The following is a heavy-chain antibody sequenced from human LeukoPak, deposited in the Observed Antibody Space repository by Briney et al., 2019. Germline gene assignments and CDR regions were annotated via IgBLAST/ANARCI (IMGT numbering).Heavy chain of an antibody. V-gene: IGHV4-28*01. CDR2: IFYSGDT. Sequence: PSETLSLTCAVSGYSISSRNWWGWIRRPPGKGLEWIGHIFYSGDTYYSPSLKSRVTMSIDTSQNQFSLKLTSVTTVDTAVYFCARYGGDSDWYFDLWGRGTLVTVSS. J-gene: IGHJ2*01. D-gene: IGHD4-23*01. CDR1: GYSISSRNW. CDR3: ARYGGDSDWYFDL.